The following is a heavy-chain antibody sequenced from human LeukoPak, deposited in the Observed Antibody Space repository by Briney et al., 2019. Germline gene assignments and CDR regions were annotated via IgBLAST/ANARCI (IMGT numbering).Heavy chain of an antibody. V-gene: IGHV1-8*01. J-gene: IGHJ6*02. CDR3: ARSPWGDYHYGMDV. Sequence: GASVKVSCKASGYTFTSYDINWVRQATGQGLAWMGWMNPNSGNTGYAQKFQGRVTMTRNTSISTAYMELSSLRSEDTAVYYCARSPWGDYHYGMDVWGQGTTVTVSS. D-gene: IGHD7-27*01. CDR1: GYTFTSYD. CDR2: MNPNSGNT.